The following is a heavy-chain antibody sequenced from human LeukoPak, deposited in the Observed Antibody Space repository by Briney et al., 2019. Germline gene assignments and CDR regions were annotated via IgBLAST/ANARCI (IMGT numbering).Heavy chain of an antibody. CDR3: ARGWDRDCTSTSCYIAYN. D-gene: IGHD2-2*02. CDR1: GFTFSSYA. CDR2: ISGSGGST. J-gene: IGHJ4*02. Sequence: GGSLRLSCAASGFTFSSYAMSWVRQAPGKGLEWVSAISGSGGSTYYADSVKGRFTISRDNSKNTLYLQMNSLRAEDTAVYYCARGWDRDCTSTSCYIAYNWGQGTLVSVSS. V-gene: IGHV3-23*01.